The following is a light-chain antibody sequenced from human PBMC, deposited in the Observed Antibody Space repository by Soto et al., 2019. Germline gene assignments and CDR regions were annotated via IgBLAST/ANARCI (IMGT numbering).Light chain of an antibody. J-gene: IGLJ2*01. CDR2: LST. CDR3: QSYDSSLRGVV. CDR1: SSNIGAGYD. Sequence: QPVLTQPPSVSGAPGQRVTISCTGSSSNIGAGYDVHWYQQLPGTAPKLLIFLSTNRPSGVPDRFSGSKSGTSASLAIPGLQAEDEADYYCQSYDSSLRGVVFGGGTKLTVL. V-gene: IGLV1-40*01.